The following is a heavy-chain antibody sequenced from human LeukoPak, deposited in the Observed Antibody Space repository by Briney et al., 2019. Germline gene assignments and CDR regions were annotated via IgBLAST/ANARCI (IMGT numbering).Heavy chain of an antibody. CDR1: GFSFSNAW. D-gene: IGHD3-10*01. CDR3: ARDLIRGARSFDY. Sequence: GGSLRLSCAASGFSFSNAWMSWIRQAPGKGLEWVSYISSSGSTIYYADSVKGRFTISRDNAKNSLYLQMNSLRAEDTAVYYCARDLIRGARSFDYWGQGTLVTVSS. V-gene: IGHV3-11*01. J-gene: IGHJ4*02. CDR2: ISSSGSTI.